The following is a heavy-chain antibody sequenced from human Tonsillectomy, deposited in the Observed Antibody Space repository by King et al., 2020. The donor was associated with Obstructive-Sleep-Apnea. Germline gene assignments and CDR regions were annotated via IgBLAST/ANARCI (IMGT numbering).Heavy chain of an antibody. CDR2: ISISSSYI. D-gene: IGHD1-26*01. CDR3: ARDSSGSYSVY. J-gene: IGHJ4*02. V-gene: IGHV3-21*01. CDR1: AFTFSSYS. Sequence: VQLVDTGGGLVKPWGALRLSFGASAFTFSSYSMNCVRQSPVKGLEGVSSISISSSYIYYADSVKGRFTISRDNAKNSLYLQMNSLRAEDTAVYYCARDSSGSYSVYWGQGTLVTVSS.